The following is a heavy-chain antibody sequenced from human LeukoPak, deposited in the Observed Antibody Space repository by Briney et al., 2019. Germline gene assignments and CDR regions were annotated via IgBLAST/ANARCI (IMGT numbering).Heavy chain of an antibody. D-gene: IGHD3-9*01. J-gene: IGHJ4*02. Sequence: PSETLSLTCTVSGGSISSYYWSWIRQPPGKGLEWIGYIYYSGSTNYNPSLKSRVTISVDTSKNQFSLKLSSVTAADTAVYYCAREYYDILTGYYYFDYWGQGTLVTVSP. CDR1: GGSISSYY. V-gene: IGHV4-59*01. CDR2: IYYSGST. CDR3: AREYYDILTGYYYFDY.